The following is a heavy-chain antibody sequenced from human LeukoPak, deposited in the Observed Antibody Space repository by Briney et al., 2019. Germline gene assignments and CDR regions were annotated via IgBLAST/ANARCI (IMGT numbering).Heavy chain of an antibody. V-gene: IGHV1-18*01. CDR1: GYTFTSHG. CDR2: ISGYNGDT. D-gene: IGHD6-19*01. J-gene: IGHJ2*01. CDR3: ARDPSNTSGRFWYLDV. Sequence: ASMKVSCRTSGYTFTSHGITWVRQAPGQGLEWMGWISGYNGDTIYAQKFQGRVTMTTETSTCTAYMEVWSLRSDDTAVYYCARDPSNTSGRFWYLDVWGRGTLVTVSA.